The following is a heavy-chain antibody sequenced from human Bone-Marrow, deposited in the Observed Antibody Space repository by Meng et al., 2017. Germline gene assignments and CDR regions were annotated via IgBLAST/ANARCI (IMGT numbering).Heavy chain of an antibody. CDR3: ARNIWDYTTSFDY. D-gene: IGHD2/OR15-2a*01. J-gene: IGHJ4*02. CDR2: INRDGSST. CDR1: GFTFSSYW. Sequence: GESLKISCAASGFTFSSYWMHWVRQAPGKGLVWVSRINRDGSSTSYGDSVKGRFTISRDNAKNTLYLQMNSLRAEDTAVYYCARNIWDYTTSFDYWGQGTLVTVSS. V-gene: IGHV3-74*01.